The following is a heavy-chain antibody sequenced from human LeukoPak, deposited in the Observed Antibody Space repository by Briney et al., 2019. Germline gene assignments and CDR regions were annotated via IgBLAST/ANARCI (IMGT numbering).Heavy chain of an antibody. V-gene: IGHV4-61*02. CDR3: AGGPSYYYDSSGYQWGEFDY. Sequence: SETLSLTCTVSGGSISSGSYYWSWIRQPAGKGLEWIGRIYTSGSTNYNPSLKSRVTISVDTSKNQFSLKLSSVTAADTAVYYCAGGPSYYYDSSGYQWGEFDYWGQGTLVTVSS. CDR2: IYTSGST. CDR1: GGSISSGSYY. D-gene: IGHD3-22*01. J-gene: IGHJ4*02.